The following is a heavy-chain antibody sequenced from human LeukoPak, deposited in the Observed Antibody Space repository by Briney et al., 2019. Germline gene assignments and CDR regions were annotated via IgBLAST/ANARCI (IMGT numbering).Heavy chain of an antibody. V-gene: IGHV3-48*03. J-gene: IGHJ4*02. CDR3: ARVDYGSGSFFDY. CDR2: TSSSGSSI. Sequence: GGSLRLSCAASGFTFSTYVMNWVRQAPGKGLEWVSYTSSSGSSIYYADSVKGRFTISRDNAKNSLYLHMNSLRAEDTAVYYCARVDYGSGSFFDYWGQGTLVTVSS. D-gene: IGHD3-10*01. CDR1: GFTFSTYV.